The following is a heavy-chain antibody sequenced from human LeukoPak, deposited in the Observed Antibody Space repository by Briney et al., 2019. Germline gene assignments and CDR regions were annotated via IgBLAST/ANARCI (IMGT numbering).Heavy chain of an antibody. D-gene: IGHD3-10*01. Sequence: SETLSLTCTVAGGSISSSSYYWGWIRQPPGKGLEWIGSIYYSGSTYYNPSLTSRVTISVDTSKNQFSLKLSSVTAADTAVYYCARHMQYYGSGHYFDYWGQGTLVTVSS. V-gene: IGHV4-39*01. CDR1: GGSISSSSYY. J-gene: IGHJ4*02. CDR2: IYYSGST. CDR3: ARHMQYYGSGHYFDY.